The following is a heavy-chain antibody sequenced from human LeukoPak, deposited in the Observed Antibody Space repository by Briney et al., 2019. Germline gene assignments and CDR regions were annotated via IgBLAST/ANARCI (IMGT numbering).Heavy chain of an antibody. J-gene: IGHJ3*02. D-gene: IGHD6-13*01. CDR2: IYYSGST. V-gene: IGHV4-30-4*08. CDR1: GGSISSGDNY. Sequence: PSETLSLTCTVSGGSISSGDNYWSWIRQPPGKGLEWIGYIYYSGSTYYNPSLKSRVTISVDTSKNQFSLKLSSVTAADTAVYYCARDQSIAAAGYDAFDIWGQGTMVTVSS. CDR3: ARDQSIAAAGYDAFDI.